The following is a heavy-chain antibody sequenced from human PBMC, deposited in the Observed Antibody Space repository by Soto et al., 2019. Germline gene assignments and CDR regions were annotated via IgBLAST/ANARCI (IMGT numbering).Heavy chain of an antibody. D-gene: IGHD2-15*01. J-gene: IGHJ6*02. CDR1: GFTVSTNY. V-gene: IGHV3-53*02. CDR2: IYSGGST. Sequence: EVQLVETGGGLIQPGGSLRLSCAASGFTVSTNYMSWVRQAPGKGLEWLSVIYSGGSTFYADSVRGRFTISRDISNNTLYLQMNSLRAEDTAVYFCAREAYCSTGSCYEGAYYYYGMGVWGQGTTVTVSS. CDR3: AREAYCSTGSCYEGAYYYYGMGV.